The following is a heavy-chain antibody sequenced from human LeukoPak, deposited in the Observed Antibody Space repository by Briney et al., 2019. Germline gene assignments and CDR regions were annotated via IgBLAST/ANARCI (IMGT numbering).Heavy chain of an antibody. CDR3: ARGIPDGSGSYYQHQDIYYYYYYMDV. CDR1: GGSISSYY. V-gene: IGHV4-59*01. D-gene: IGHD3-10*01. J-gene: IGHJ6*03. CDR2: IFYSGST. Sequence: SETLFLTCTVSGGSISSYYWSWIRQPPGKGLEWIGYIFYSGSTNYNPSLKSRVTISVDTSKNQLSLKLSSVTAADTAVYYCARGIPDGSGSYYQHQDIYYYYYYMDVWGKGTTVTISS.